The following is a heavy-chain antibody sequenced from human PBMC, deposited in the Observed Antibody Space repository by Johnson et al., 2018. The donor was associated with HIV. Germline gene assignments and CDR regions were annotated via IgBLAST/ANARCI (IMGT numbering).Heavy chain of an antibody. V-gene: IGHV3-53*01. J-gene: IGHJ3*02. D-gene: IGHD2-8*02. Sequence: VQLVESGGGVIQPGGSLRLSCAASGLIVNNYYINWVRQAPGKGLEWVSVIHTGGSTSYADSVKGRFTVPRDNSKNTLFLQMNSLWAEDTAVYYCARVWSDAFDIWGQGTMVTVSS. CDR3: ARVWSDAFDI. CDR2: IHTGGST. CDR1: GLIVNNYY.